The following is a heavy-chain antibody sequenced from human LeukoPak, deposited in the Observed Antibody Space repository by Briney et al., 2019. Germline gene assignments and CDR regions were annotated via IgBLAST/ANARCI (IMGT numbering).Heavy chain of an antibody. CDR3: AADLDYDFWSGYDPGAFDI. CDR2: IVVGSGNT. D-gene: IGHD3-3*01. V-gene: IGHV1-58*01. Sequence: ASVTVSCKASGLTFTSSAVQWVRQARGQRLEWIGWIVVGSGNTNYAQKFQERVTITRDMSTSTAYMELSSLRSEDTAVYYCAADLDYDFWSGYDPGAFDIWGQGTMVTVSS. CDR1: GLTFTSSA. J-gene: IGHJ3*02.